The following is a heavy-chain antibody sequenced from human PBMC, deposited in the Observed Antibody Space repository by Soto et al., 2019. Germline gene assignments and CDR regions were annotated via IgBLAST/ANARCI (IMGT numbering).Heavy chain of an antibody. CDR2: IFHSGST. J-gene: IGHJ6*02. CDR3: ARDRYYGSGTYYNFYSGMDV. CDR1: GGSINSGDYY. D-gene: IGHD3-10*01. Sequence: QVQLQESGPGLVKPSQTLSLTCTVSGGSINSGDYYWTWVRQPPGKGLEWIGNIFHSGSTYYTPSLQSRVTISLDTSENHLSLKLSSVTPADTAVYYCARDRYYGSGTYYNFYSGMDVWGQGTTVTVSS. V-gene: IGHV4-30-4*01.